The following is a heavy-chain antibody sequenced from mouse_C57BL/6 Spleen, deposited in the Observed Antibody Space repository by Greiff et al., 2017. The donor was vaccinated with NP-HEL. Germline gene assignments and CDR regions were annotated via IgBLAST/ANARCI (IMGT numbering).Heavy chain of an antibody. V-gene: IGHV1-80*01. CDR1: GYAFSSYW. CDR3: ARGDYGSSSFDY. Sequence: VQLQQSGAELVKPGASVKISCKASGYAFSSYWMNWVKQRPGKGLEWIGQIYPGDGDTNYNGKLKGKATLTADKSSSTAYMQLSSLTSEDSAVYFCARGDYGSSSFDYWGQGTTLTVSS. CDR2: IYPGDGDT. J-gene: IGHJ2*01. D-gene: IGHD1-1*01.